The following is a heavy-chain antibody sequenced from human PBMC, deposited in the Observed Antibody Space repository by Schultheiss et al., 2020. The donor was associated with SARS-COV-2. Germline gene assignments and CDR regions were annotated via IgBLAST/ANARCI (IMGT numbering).Heavy chain of an antibody. CDR1: RFTFSSYS. V-gene: IGHV3-21*04. J-gene: IGHJ6*02. CDR2: ISSSSSYI. CDR3: TRPLAGSNYYFYYGMDV. Sequence: GGSLRLSCAASRFTFSSYSMNWVRQAPGKGLEWVSSISSSSSYIYYADSVKGRFTISRDNAKNSMYLQMNSLRAEDTAVYYCTRPLAGSNYYFYYGMDVWGPGTTVTVSS. D-gene: IGHD1-1*01.